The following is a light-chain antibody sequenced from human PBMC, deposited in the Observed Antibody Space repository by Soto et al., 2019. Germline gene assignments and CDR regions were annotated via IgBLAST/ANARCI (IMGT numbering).Light chain of an antibody. CDR1: NSDIGSHNL. J-gene: IGLJ2*01. CDR3: SSYVGVVV. CDR2: EGS. Sequence: QSALTQHASVSGSPGQSITISCTGTNSDIGSHNLVSWYQHHPGKAPKLMIYEGSKRPSGVSNRFSGFKSGNTASLTISGLQAEDEADYYCSSYVGVVVFGGGTKVTVL. V-gene: IGLV2-23*01.